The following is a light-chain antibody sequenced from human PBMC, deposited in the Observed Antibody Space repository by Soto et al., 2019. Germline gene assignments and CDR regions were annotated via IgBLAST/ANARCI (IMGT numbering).Light chain of an antibody. J-gene: IGKJ1*01. Sequence: EIVLTQSPGTLSLSPGERATLSCRASQSVSSSYLAWYQQRPGQAPRLLIYGASSRATGIPDRFSGSGSGTDFTLTISRLEPEDFAVYYCQQYVTLPRTFGQGTKVEIK. V-gene: IGKV3-20*01. CDR2: GAS. CDR3: QQYVTLPRT. CDR1: QSVSSSY.